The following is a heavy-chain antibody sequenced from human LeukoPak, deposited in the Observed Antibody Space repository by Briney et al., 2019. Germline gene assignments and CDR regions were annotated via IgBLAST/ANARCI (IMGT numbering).Heavy chain of an antibody. CDR2: ISSRSIYI. V-gene: IGHV3-21*01. Sequence: PGGSLRLSCAASGFTFSSYTMNWVRQAPGKGLEWVSSISSRSIYIYYADSVKGRFTISRDNAKNSLYLQMNSLRAEDTAVYYCASDRYYYGSGSYYSGAFDNWGQGTLVTASS. CDR3: ASDRYYYGSGSYYSGAFDN. J-gene: IGHJ4*02. D-gene: IGHD3-10*01. CDR1: GFTFSSYT.